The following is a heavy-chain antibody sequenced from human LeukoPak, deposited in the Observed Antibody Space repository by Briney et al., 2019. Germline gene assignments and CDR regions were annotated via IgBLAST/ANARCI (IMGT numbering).Heavy chain of an antibody. D-gene: IGHD3-10*01. CDR3: ARDQGFYYGSGSYYSRFDP. CDR1: GGSISSSSYY. CDR2: IYYSGST. V-gene: IGHV4-39*07. J-gene: IGHJ5*02. Sequence: SETLSLTCTVSGGSISSSSYYWGWIRQPPGKGLEWIGSIYYSGSTYYNPSLKSRVTISVDTSKNQFSLKLSSVTAADTAVYYCARDQGFYYGSGSYYSRFDPWGQGTLVTVSS.